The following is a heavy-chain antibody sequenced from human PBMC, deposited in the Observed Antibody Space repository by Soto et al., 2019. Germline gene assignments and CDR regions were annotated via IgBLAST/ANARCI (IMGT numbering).Heavy chain of an antibody. Sequence: EVQLVESGGGLVKPGGSLRLSCAASGFTFSSYSMNWVRQAPGKGLEWVSSISSSSSYIYYADSVKGRFTISRDNAKNSLYLQINSLRAEDTAVYDCASGLWFGELSAEPDAFDIWGQGTMVTVST. CDR2: ISSSSSYI. V-gene: IGHV3-21*01. D-gene: IGHD3-10*01. CDR1: GFTFSSYS. J-gene: IGHJ3*02. CDR3: ASGLWFGELSAEPDAFDI.